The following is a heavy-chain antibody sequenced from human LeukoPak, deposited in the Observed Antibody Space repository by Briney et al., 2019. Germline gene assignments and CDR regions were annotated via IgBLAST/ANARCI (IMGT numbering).Heavy chain of an antibody. J-gene: IGHJ4*02. CDR1: GGSISSGDYY. Sequence: SQTLSLTCTVSGGSISSGDYYWSWIRQPPGKGLEWIGYIYYSGSTYYNPSLKCRVTISVDTSKNQFSLKLSSVTAADTAVYYCARVVTPGYYFDYWGQGTLVTVSS. D-gene: IGHD4-23*01. CDR2: IYYSGST. V-gene: IGHV4-30-4*01. CDR3: ARVVTPGYYFDY.